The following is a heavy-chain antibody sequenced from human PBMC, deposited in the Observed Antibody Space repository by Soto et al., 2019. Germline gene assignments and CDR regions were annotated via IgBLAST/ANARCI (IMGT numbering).Heavy chain of an antibody. D-gene: IGHD1-1*01. Sequence: QVQLVESGGGVVQPGRSLRLSCAASGFTFSHYAMHWVRQAPGKGLEWVALMSYDGSNEYYADSVKGRFTISRDNSKNPVYLQMNSLRAEEPAVYYCAKDWSPHFDFLGQGTLVTVSS. CDR3: AKDWSPHFDF. CDR1: GFTFSHYA. CDR2: MSYDGSNE. V-gene: IGHV3-30*18. J-gene: IGHJ4*02.